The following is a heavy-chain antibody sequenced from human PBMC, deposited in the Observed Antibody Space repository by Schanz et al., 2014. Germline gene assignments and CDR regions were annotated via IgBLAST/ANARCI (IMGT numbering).Heavy chain of an antibody. CDR1: GFTFSGNA. CDR2: IKSDGSST. Sequence: VHLMESGGGVVQPGRSLRLSCAASGFTFSGNAMHWVRQAPGKGLEWVSRIKSDGSSTSYADSVKGRFTISRDNAKNTLYLQMNSLRAEDTAVYYCARGRFGELSAFDIWGQGTMVTVSS. V-gene: IGHV3-74*02. D-gene: IGHD3-10*01. J-gene: IGHJ3*02. CDR3: ARGRFGELSAFDI.